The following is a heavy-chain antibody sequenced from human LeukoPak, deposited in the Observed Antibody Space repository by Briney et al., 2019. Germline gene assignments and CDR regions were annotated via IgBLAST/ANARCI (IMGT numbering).Heavy chain of an antibody. CDR2: ISGSGGST. J-gene: IGHJ4*02. D-gene: IGHD3-16*02. CDR1: GFTFSSYA. V-gene: IGHV3-23*01. Sequence: GGSLRLSCVASGFTFSSYAMSWVRQAPGKGLEWVSGISGSGGSTYYADSVKGRFTISRDNLKNTLYLQMNSLRAADTAVYYCASYYVWGSYRSDYWGQGTLVTVSS. CDR3: ASYYVWGSYRSDY.